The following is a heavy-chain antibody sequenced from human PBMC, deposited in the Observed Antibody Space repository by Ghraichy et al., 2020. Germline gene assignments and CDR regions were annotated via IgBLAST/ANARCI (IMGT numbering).Heavy chain of an antibody. J-gene: IGHJ6*02. CDR1: GFTFSDSA. Sequence: LTCAASGFTFSDSAMSWVRQAPGKGLEWVSVISGSGGSPFYADSVKGRFTISRVNSKNTLYLQMNSLTAEDTAVYYCARTDGFYYVLDVWGQGTTVTVSS. V-gene: IGHV3-23*01. D-gene: IGHD1-14*01. CDR3: ARTDGFYYVLDV. CDR2: ISGSGGSP.